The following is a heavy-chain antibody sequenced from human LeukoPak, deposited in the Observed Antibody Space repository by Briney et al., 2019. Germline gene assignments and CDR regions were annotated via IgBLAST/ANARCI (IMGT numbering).Heavy chain of an antibody. J-gene: IGHJ5*02. Sequence: ASVKVSCKASGYTFTGYYMHWVRQAPGQGLEWMGWINPNSGGTNYAQKFQGWVTITRDTSISTAYMELSSLRSDDTAVYYCARSIPLWKELRRDWFDTWGQGTQVTVSS. CDR3: ARSIPLWKELRRDWFDT. CDR2: INPNSGGT. V-gene: IGHV1-2*04. D-gene: IGHD3-10*01. CDR1: GYTFTGYY.